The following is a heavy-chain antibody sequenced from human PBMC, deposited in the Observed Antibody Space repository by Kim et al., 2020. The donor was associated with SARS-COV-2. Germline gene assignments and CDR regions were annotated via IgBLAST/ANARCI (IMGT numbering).Heavy chain of an antibody. CDR1: GYTFTRDS. Sequence: ASVKVSCKTSGYTFTRDSIHWVRQAPGQGLEWMGAIVCGDGYTKYSEKFQGRVTFTRDTSASTAYMELSGLRSEDSAVFYCVGGYYFDFWGLGTRVTVS. CDR3: VGGYYFDF. D-gene: IGHD3-16*01. V-gene: IGHV1-3*01. CDR2: IVCGDGYT. J-gene: IGHJ4*02.